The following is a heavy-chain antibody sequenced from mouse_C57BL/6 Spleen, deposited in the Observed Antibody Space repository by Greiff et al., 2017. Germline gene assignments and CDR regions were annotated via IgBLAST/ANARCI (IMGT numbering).Heavy chain of an antibody. D-gene: IGHD2-4*01. J-gene: IGHJ1*03. Sequence: QVQLKESGAELVRPGASVTLSCKASGYTFTDYEMHWVKQTPVHGLEWIGAIDPETGGTAYNQKFKGKAMLTADKSSSTAYMELRSLTSEDSAVYYCTRKNDYDSWYFDVWGTGTTVTVSS. V-gene: IGHV1-15*01. CDR3: TRKNDYDSWYFDV. CDR1: GYTFTDYE. CDR2: IDPETGGT.